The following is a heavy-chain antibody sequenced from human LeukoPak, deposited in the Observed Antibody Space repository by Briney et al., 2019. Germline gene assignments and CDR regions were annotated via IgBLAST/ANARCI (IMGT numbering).Heavy chain of an antibody. CDR3: ARGFNRSYWYFDL. Sequence: SETLSLTCTVSGGSISSYYWSWIRQPPGKGLDWIGYIYYSGSTNYNPSLKSRVTISVDTSKNQFSLKLSSVTAADTAVYYCARGFNRSYWYFDLWGRGTLVTVSS. CDR1: GGSISSYY. D-gene: IGHD1-14*01. CDR2: IYYSGST. J-gene: IGHJ2*01. V-gene: IGHV4-59*01.